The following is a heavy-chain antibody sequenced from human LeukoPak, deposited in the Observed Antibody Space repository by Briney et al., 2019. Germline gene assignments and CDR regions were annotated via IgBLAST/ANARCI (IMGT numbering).Heavy chain of an antibody. CDR3: ARVPSDY. V-gene: IGHV3-7*02. J-gene: IGHJ4*02. Sequence: GGSLRLSCAAAGFTFSSYCMAWVRQAPGKGLEWVANIKEGGSAKYYVDSVSGRFTISRDNAKNSLYLQMNSLRAEDTAMYFCARVPSDYWGQGTLVTVSS. CDR2: IKEGGSAK. CDR1: GFTFSSYC.